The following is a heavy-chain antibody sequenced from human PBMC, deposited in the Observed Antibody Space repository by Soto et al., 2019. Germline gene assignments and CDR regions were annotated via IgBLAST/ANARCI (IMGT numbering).Heavy chain of an antibody. CDR2: IDPSDSYT. CDR3: ARVSRFTTVTSGYYYYGMDV. J-gene: IGHJ6*02. CDR1: GYSFTSYW. Sequence: GESLKISCKGSGYSFTSYWISWVRQMPGKGLEWMGRIDPSDSYTNYSPSFQGHVTISADKSISTAYLQWSSLKASDTAMYYCARVSRFTTVTSGYYYYGMDVWGQGTTVTV. V-gene: IGHV5-10-1*01. D-gene: IGHD4-4*01.